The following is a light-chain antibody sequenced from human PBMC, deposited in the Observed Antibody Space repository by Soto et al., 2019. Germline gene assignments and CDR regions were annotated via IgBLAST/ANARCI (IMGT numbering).Light chain of an antibody. CDR2: EVT. CDR3: CSYAGSDRWV. Sequence: QSALTQPPSASGSPGQSVTISCTGTSTDVGRFNYVSWYQQHPGKAPKLMIYEVTKRPSGVPDRFSGSKSGNTASLTVSGLQGDDEADYYCCSYAGSDRWVFGGGTKVTVL. J-gene: IGLJ3*02. V-gene: IGLV2-8*01. CDR1: STDVGRFNY.